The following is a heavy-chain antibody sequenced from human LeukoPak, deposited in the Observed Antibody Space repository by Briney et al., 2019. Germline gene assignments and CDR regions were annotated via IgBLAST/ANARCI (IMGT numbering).Heavy chain of an antibody. D-gene: IGHD2-2*01. Sequence: GGSLRLSCAASGFTFSSYAMHWVRQAPGKGLEWVAVISYDGSNKYYADSVKGRFTISRDNSKNTLYLQMNSLRAEDTAVYYCARDRDCSSTSCGMDVWGKGTTVTVSS. J-gene: IGHJ6*04. CDR2: ISYDGSNK. CDR1: GFTFSSYA. V-gene: IGHV3-30*04. CDR3: ARDRDCSSTSCGMDV.